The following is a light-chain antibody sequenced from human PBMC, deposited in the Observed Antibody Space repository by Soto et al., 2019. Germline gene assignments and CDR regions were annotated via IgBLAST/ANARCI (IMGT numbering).Light chain of an antibody. CDR3: QQYGSSPWT. Sequence: EIVLTQSPGTLSLSPGERATLSCRASQSVSSSYLAWYQQKPGQAPRPLIYGASSRAIGIPDRCSGSGSGTDFTLTISRLEPEDFAVYYCQQYGSSPWTFGQGTKVEIK. J-gene: IGKJ1*01. CDR1: QSVSSSY. V-gene: IGKV3-20*01. CDR2: GAS.